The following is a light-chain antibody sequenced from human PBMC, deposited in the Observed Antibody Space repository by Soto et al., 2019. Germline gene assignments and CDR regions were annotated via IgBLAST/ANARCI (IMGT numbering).Light chain of an antibody. CDR2: EAT. V-gene: IGLV2-23*01. CDR3: SSYAGSSTLV. Sequence: ALTQPATVSGSPGQSITISCTGTNSDVGYYNLVSWYQQYPGKAPKLLIYEATRRPSGASHRFSGSKSGNTASLTISGLQADDEAHYYCSSYAGSSTLVFRGATTVTVL. CDR1: NSDVGYYNL. J-gene: IGLJ3*02.